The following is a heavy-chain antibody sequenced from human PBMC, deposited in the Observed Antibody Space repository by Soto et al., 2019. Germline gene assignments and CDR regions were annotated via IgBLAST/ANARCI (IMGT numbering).Heavy chain of an antibody. D-gene: IGHD1-26*01. J-gene: IGHJ6*02. Sequence: GGSLRLSCAASGFTFSSYSMNWVRQAPGKGLEWVSYISSSSSTIYYADSVKGRFTISRDNAKNSLYLQMNSLRDEETAVYYCARDLTNQWELRYRKYYYYGMDVWGQGTTVTVSS. CDR1: GFTFSSYS. CDR3: ARDLTNQWELRYRKYYYYGMDV. V-gene: IGHV3-48*02. CDR2: ISSSSSTI.